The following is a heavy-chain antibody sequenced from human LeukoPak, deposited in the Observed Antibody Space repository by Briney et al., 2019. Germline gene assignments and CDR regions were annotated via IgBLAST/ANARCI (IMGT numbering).Heavy chain of an antibody. CDR2: IDQSGGRN. CDR1: GFTFSRFW. CDR3: ARDAEGGTFDT. Sequence: GGSLRLSCAASGFTFSRFWMNWVRQAPGRGLEWVANIDQSGGRNNYVDSVKGRFTISRDNAKNSLFLEMSSLRADDTAVYFCARDAEGGTFDTWGQGTTVTVSS. D-gene: IGHD3-16*01. V-gene: IGHV3-7*05. J-gene: IGHJ3*02.